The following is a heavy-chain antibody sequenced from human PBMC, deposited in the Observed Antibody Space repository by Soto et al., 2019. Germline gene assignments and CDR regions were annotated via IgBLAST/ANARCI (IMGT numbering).Heavy chain of an antibody. CDR2: INASGGST. V-gene: IGHV1-46*01. Sequence: QVKLVHSGAEVTKHGASVKVSCKVSGYSFTSNYINWVRQAPGQGLEWMGIINASGGSTSYAQKFQGRVTVTRDTSTSTVYMELSSLRFEDTAVYYCARGYYDFDYWGQGTLVTVSS. CDR3: ARGYYDFDY. D-gene: IGHD3-22*01. J-gene: IGHJ4*02. CDR1: GYSFTSNY.